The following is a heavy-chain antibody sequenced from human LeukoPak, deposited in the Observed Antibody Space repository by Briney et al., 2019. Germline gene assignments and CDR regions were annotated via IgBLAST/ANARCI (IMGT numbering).Heavy chain of an antibody. Sequence: PGGSLRLSCAASGFTFSSYAMHWVRQAPGKGLEWVAVISYDGSNKYYADSVKGRFTIPRDNSKNTLYLQMNSLRAEDTAVYYCARGPSYYGSGSYYKSPPDYWGQGTLVTVSS. CDR1: GFTFSSYA. CDR3: ARGPSYYGSGSYYKSPPDY. D-gene: IGHD3-10*01. V-gene: IGHV3-30*04. CDR2: ISYDGSNK. J-gene: IGHJ4*02.